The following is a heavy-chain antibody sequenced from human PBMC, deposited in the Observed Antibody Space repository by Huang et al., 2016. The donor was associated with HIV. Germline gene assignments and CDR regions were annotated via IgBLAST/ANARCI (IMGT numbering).Heavy chain of an antibody. CDR3: ARHFSYYDSSGYTPWDAFDI. V-gene: IGHV4-39*01. D-gene: IGHD3-22*01. J-gene: IGHJ3*02. CDR2: IYYSGRT. Sequence: QLQLQGSGPGLVKPSETLSLTCTVSGGSITSSSYYWGWIRQPPGKGLEWVGSIYYSGRTAYNPSLKSRVTVSVDTSKNQFSLKLSAVTAADTAVYYCARHFSYYDSSGYTPWDAFDIWGQGTMVTVSS. CDR1: GGSITSSSYY.